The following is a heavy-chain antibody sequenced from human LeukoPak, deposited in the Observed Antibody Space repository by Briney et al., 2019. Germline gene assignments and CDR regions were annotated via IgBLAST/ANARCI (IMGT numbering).Heavy chain of an antibody. V-gene: IGHV1-46*01. CDR1: GYTFSSNY. D-gene: IGHD6-19*01. J-gene: IGHJ4*02. Sequence: ASVKVSCKASGYTFSSNYMHWVRQAPGQGLEWMGIINPSGGSTNYAQKFQGRVTVTRDMSTSTVYMELSSLRSEDTAVYYCARESSGWPFDYWGQGTLVTVSS. CDR3: ARESSGWPFDY. CDR2: INPSGGST.